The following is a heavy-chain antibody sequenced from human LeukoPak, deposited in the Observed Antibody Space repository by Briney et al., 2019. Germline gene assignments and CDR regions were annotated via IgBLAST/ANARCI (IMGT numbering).Heavy chain of an antibody. D-gene: IGHD1-26*01. V-gene: IGHV4-34*01. CDR2: INHSGST. Sequence: PSETLSLTCAVYGGSFSGYYWSWIRQPPGKGLEWIGKINHSGSTNYNPSLKSRVTVSVDTSKNQFSLKLSSVTAADTAVYYCARGPDPGKVGAAIHYYYGMDVWGQGTTVTVSS. J-gene: IGHJ6*02. CDR1: GGSFSGYY. CDR3: ARGPDPGKVGAAIHYYYGMDV.